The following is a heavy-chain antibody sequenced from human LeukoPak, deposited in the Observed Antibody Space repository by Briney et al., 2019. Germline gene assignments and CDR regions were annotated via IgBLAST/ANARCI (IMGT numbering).Heavy chain of an antibody. CDR1: GGTFSSYA. CDR3: ARDLYSGYEFDY. D-gene: IGHD5-12*01. V-gene: IGHV1-2*02. J-gene: IGHJ4*02. Sequence: ASVKVSCKASGGTFSSYAISWVRQAPGQGLEWMGWINPNSGGTNYAQKFQGRVTMTRDTSISTAYMELSRLRSDDTAVYYCARDLYSGYEFDYWGQGTLVTVSS. CDR2: INPNSGGT.